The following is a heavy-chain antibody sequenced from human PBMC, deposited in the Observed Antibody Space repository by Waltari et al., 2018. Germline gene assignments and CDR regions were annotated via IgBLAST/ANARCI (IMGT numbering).Heavy chain of an antibody. Sequence: QVQLVQSGAEVKKPGSSVTVSCKASGGTFSSYAISWVRQATGQGLEWMGWMNPNSGNTGYAQKFQGRVTMTRNTSISTAYMELSSLRSEDTAVYYCASSYSEAFWGQGTMVTVSS. CDR3: ASSYSEAF. D-gene: IGHD2-21*01. V-gene: IGHV1-8*02. J-gene: IGHJ3*01. CDR1: GGTFSSYA. CDR2: MNPNSGNT.